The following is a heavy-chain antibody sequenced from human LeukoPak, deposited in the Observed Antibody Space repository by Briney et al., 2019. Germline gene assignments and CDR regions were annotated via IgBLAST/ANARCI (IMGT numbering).Heavy chain of an antibody. CDR2: INWNGGNI. V-gene: IGHV3-20*04. Sequence: PGGSLRLSCAASGFTFDDYGMSWVRQAPGKGLEWVSGINWNGGNIGYADSVKGRFTISRDNARNSLFLQMNSLRAEDTALYYCARDYGNCSGGSCYLDAFDIWGQGTTVTISS. D-gene: IGHD2-15*01. CDR1: GFTFDDYG. J-gene: IGHJ3*02. CDR3: ARDYGNCSGGSCYLDAFDI.